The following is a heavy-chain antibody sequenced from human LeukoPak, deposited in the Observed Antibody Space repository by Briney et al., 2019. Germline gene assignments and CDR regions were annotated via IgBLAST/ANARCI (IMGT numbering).Heavy chain of an antibody. CDR1: GGSISSYY. Sequence: PSETLSLTCTVSGGSISSYYWSWIRQPPGKGLEWIRYIYYSGSTNYNPSLKSRVTISVDTSKNRFSLKLSSVTAADTAVYYCARVGYSNYAFDYWGQGTLVTVSS. V-gene: IGHV4-59*01. D-gene: IGHD4-11*01. CDR2: IYYSGST. J-gene: IGHJ4*02. CDR3: ARVGYSNYAFDY.